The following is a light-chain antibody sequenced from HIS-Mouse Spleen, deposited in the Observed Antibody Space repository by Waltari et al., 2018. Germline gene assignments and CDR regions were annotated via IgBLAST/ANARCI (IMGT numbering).Light chain of an antibody. CDR2: SNN. J-gene: IGLJ2*01. CDR3: AAWDDSLNGPV. V-gene: IGLV1-44*01. CDR1: SSNIGSNT. Sequence: QSVLTQPPSASWTPGQRVTISCSGSSSNIGSNTVNWYQQLPGTAPKLLIYSNNQRPSGVPDRFSGSKSGPSASLAISGLQSEDEAEYYCAAWDDSLNGPVFGGGTKLTVL.